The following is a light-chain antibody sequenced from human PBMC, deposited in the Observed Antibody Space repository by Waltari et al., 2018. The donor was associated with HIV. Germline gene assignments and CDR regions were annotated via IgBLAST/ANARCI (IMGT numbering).Light chain of an antibody. V-gene: IGLV5-45*02. J-gene: IGLJ3*02. CDR1: GGPTAGPYT. Sequence: QAVLTQPSSLSASPGASPSLTCPLRGGPTAGPYTVNWYQQKQGIPPQYLLRYKSDSDKQQRSGVPSRFSGSKDASANAGILLISGLQSEDEADYYCMIWYSSAGVFGGGTKLTVL. CDR2: YKSDSDK. CDR3: MIWYSSAGV.